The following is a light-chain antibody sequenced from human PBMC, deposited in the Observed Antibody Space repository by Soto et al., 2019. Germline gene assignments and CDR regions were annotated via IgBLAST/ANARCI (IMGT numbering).Light chain of an antibody. CDR2: DAS. J-gene: IGKJ4*01. CDR3: MQYCDFPRT. Sequence: EIVLTQSPATLSLSPGERATLSCRASQSFSSYLAWYQQKPGQAPRLLIYDASSRDTGIPARFSGSGSGTDFTLTISSLQPEDFATYFCMQYCDFPRTFGGGTKVDI. CDR1: QSFSSY. V-gene: IGKV3-11*01.